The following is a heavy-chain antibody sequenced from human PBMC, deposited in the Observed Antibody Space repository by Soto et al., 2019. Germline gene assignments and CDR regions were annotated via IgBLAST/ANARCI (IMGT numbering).Heavy chain of an antibody. J-gene: IGHJ6*02. CDR3: ARVTPGNNLYYFYGLDV. CDR2: ISYEGSNT. V-gene: IGHV3-30-3*01. Sequence: LRLSCVASGFTFGTYAIHWVRLAPGKGLQWVALISYEGSNTHYADSVKGRFTVSRDNSKNTLYLQMNSLRPEDTGVYYCARVTPGNNLYYFYGLDVWGQGTSVTVSS. CDR1: GFTFGTYA. D-gene: IGHD1-1*01.